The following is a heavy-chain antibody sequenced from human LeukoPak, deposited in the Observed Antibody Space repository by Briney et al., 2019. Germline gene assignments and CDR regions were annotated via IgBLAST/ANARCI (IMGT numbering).Heavy chain of an antibody. Sequence: GGSLRLSCAASGFTFTTYNKNWVRQAPGKGLEWVSYISTTSSNIYYADSVEGRFTISRDNAKNLLYLQMDSLRDEDTAVYYCSRDGGFWSAYPLDYWGQGTLVTVSA. J-gene: IGHJ4*02. D-gene: IGHD3-3*01. CDR2: ISTTSSNI. V-gene: IGHV3-48*02. CDR1: GFTFTTYN. CDR3: SRDGGFWSAYPLDY.